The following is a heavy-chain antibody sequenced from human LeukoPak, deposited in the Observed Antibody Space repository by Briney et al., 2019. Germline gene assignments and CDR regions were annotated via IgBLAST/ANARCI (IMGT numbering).Heavy chain of an antibody. Sequence: GESLKISCKGSGYIFTTYWIGWVRQLPGRGLEWMGIIYPGDSDTRYSPSFQGQVTISAEKSISTAYLQWSSLKASDTAMYYCARQFRDSSGYYSYYSDYWGQGTLVTVSS. CDR1: GYIFTTYW. V-gene: IGHV5-51*01. J-gene: IGHJ4*02. D-gene: IGHD3-22*01. CDR3: ARQFRDSSGYYSYYSDY. CDR2: IYPGDSDT.